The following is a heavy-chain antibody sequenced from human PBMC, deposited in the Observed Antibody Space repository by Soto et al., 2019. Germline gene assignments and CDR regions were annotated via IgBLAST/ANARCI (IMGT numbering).Heavy chain of an antibody. CDR1: GFILSSYS. CDR2: ISPDSRIK. J-gene: IGHJ4*02. CDR3: VRDRSWAFDY. V-gene: IGHV3-48*01. D-gene: IGHD1-26*01. Sequence: PGGSLRLSCAASGFILSSYSMNWVRQGPGKGLEFISHISPDSRIKSYADSVKGRFTISRDNARSSLDLQMNSLRAEDTDVYYCVRDRSWAFDYWGQGTLVTVSS.